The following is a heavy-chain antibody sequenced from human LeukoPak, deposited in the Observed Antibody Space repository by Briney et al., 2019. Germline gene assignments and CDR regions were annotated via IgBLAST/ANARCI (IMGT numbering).Heavy chain of an antibody. CDR2: IHYSGST. CDR3: ARRGTRGYSSGWYNGGDY. V-gene: IGHV4-39*01. J-gene: IGHJ4*02. D-gene: IGHD6-19*01. Sequence: SETLSLTCTVSGGSISSSSYYWGWIRQPPGKGLEWIGSIHYSGSTYYNPSLKSRVTISVDTSKNQFSLKLSSVTAADTAVYYCARRGTRGYSSGWYNGGDYWGQGTLVTVSS. CDR1: GGSISSSSYY.